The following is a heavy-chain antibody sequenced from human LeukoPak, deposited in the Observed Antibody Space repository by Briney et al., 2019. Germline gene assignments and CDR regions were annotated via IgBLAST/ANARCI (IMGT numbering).Heavy chain of an antibody. J-gene: IGHJ6*03. V-gene: IGHV3-30-3*01. CDR3: ARDGTAARPEYYYYYYMDV. CDR2: ISYDGSNK. D-gene: IGHD6-6*01. CDR1: GFTFSSYA. Sequence: GGSLRLSCAASGFTFSSYAMHWVRQAPGKGLEWVAVISYDGSNKYYADSVKGRFTISRDNSKNTLYLQMNSLRAEDTAVYYCARDGTAARPEYYYYYYMDVWGKGTTVTVSS.